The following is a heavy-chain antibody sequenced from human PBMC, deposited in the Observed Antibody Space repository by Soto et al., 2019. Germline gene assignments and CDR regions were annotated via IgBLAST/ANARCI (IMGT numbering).Heavy chain of an antibody. Sequence: QVQLVESGGAVVQPGTSLRLSCAASRLSFSTYDMHWVRQAPGKGLEWVALIWSDGSRQFYGDSVKGRFTISRDNSKNTLSLQMNSLRVXXXXXYYCAGEPRGGAYDMDVWGQGTTV. J-gene: IGHJ6*02. CDR2: IWSDGSRQ. D-gene: IGHD3-16*01. CDR3: AGEPRGGAYDMDV. V-gene: IGHV3-33*01. CDR1: RLSFSTYD.